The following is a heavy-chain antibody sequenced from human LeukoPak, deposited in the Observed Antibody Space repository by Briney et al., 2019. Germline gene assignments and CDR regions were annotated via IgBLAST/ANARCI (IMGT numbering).Heavy chain of an antibody. CDR2: IYSSGNT. Sequence: GGSLRLSCAASGFSVSSNHMSWVRQAPGKGLEWVSGIYSSGNTHYADSVKGRFTISRDNSKNTLYLQMNSLRAEDTAVYYCARGIAEAGIVGVFDCWGQGTLVTVSS. CDR3: ARGIAEAGIVGVFDC. V-gene: IGHV3-66*01. D-gene: IGHD6-13*01. J-gene: IGHJ4*02. CDR1: GFSVSSNH.